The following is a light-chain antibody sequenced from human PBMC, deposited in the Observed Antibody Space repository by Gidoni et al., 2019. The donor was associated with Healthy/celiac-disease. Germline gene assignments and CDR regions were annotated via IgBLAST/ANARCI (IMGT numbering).Light chain of an antibody. CDR3: QVWDSSSDLWV. Sequence: SYVLTQPPSVSVAPGQTARITCGGNNIGSKSVHGYQQKPGQAPVLVVYDDSDRPLGIPERFSGSNSGNTATLTISRVEAGDEADYYCQVWDSSSDLWVFGGGTKLTVL. J-gene: IGLJ3*02. CDR2: DDS. CDR1: NIGSKS. V-gene: IGLV3-21*02.